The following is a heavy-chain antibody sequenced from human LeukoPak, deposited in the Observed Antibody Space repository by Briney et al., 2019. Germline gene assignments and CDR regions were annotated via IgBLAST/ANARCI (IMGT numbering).Heavy chain of an antibody. CDR2: INPNSGGT. D-gene: IGHD2-15*01. CDR1: GYTFTGYY. Sequence: ASVKVSCKASGYTFTGYYMHWVRQAPGQGLEWMGWINPNSGGTNYAQKFQGRVTMTRDTSISTAYMELSRLRSDDTAVYYCARGCSGGSCYGVGMDVWGKGTTVTVSS. CDR3: ARGCSGGSCYGVGMDV. V-gene: IGHV1-2*02. J-gene: IGHJ6*03.